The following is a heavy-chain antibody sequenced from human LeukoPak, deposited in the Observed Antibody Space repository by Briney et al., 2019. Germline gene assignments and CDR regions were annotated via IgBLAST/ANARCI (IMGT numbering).Heavy chain of an antibody. V-gene: IGHV3-33*01. D-gene: IGHD4-17*01. CDR3: ARDPDYGDERSFDY. CDR1: GFTFSSYG. Sequence: GRSLRLSCAASGFTFSSYGMHWVRQAPGKGLERVAVIWYDGSSKYYADSVKGRFTISRDNSKNTLYLQMNSLRAEDTAVYYCARDPDYGDERSFDYWGQGTLVTVSS. CDR2: IWYDGSSK. J-gene: IGHJ4*02.